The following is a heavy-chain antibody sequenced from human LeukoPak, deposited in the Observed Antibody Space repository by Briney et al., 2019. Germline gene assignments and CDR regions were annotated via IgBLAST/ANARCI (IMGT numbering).Heavy chain of an antibody. V-gene: IGHV4-34*01. CDR3: RATYSGYELYDY. CDR1: GGSFSGYY. D-gene: IGHD5-12*01. Sequence: KPPETLSLTCAVYGGSFSGYYWSWIRQPPGKGLEWIGEINHSGSTNYNPSLKSRVTISVDTSKNQFSLKLSSVTAADTAVYYCRATYSGYELYDYWGQGTLVTVSS. CDR2: INHSGST. J-gene: IGHJ4*02.